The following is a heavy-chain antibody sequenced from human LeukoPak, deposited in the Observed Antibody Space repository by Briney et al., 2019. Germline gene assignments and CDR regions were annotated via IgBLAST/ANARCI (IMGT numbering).Heavy chain of an antibody. CDR2: INHSGST. V-gene: IGHV4-34*01. Sequence: SETLSLTCTVSGGSISSYYWSWIRQPPGKGLEWIGEINHSGSTNYNPSLKSRVTISVDTSKNQFSLKLSSVTAADTAVYYCARGTSDCSGGSCYEDYWGQGTLVTVSS. J-gene: IGHJ4*02. D-gene: IGHD2-15*01. CDR1: GGSISSYY. CDR3: ARGTSDCSGGSCYEDY.